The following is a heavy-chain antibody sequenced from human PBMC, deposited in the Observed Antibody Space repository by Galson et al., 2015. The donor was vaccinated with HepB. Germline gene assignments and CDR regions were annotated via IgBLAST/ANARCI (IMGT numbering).Heavy chain of an antibody. CDR1: GFTFSNYA. V-gene: IGHV3-23*01. J-gene: IGHJ6*02. D-gene: IGHD2-2*01. Sequence: SLRLSCAASGFTFSNYAMTWVRQTPGQGLEWISAITASGGSTFYADSVKGRFTISRDNAKNSLYLQMNSLRAEDTAVYYCASGACVSTSCYYYYAMDVWGQGTTVTVS. CDR2: ITASGGST. CDR3: ASGACVSTSCYYYYAMDV.